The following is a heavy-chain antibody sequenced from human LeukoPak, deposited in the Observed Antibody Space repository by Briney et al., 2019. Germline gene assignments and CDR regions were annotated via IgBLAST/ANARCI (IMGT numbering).Heavy chain of an antibody. CDR1: GFTLSNYG. J-gene: IGHJ4*02. V-gene: IGHV3-21*01. Sequence: GGSLRLSCAASGFTLSNYGMHWVRQAPGKGLEWVSSISSSSSYIYYADSVKGRFTISRDNAKNTLYLQMNSLRAEDTAVYYCAKDQASVSPFGYWGQGTLVTVSS. CDR3: AKDQASVSPFGY. CDR2: ISSSSSYI.